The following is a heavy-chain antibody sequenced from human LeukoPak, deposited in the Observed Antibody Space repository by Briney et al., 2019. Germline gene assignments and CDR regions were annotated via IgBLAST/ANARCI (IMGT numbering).Heavy chain of an antibody. V-gene: IGHV4-59*01. CDR2: IYYSGST. Sequence: TSETLSLTCTVSGGSISSYYWSWIRQPPGKGLEWIGYIYYSGSTNYNPSLKSRVTISVDTSKNQFSLKLSSVTAADTAVYYCARDPAKADRWGQGTLVTVSS. CDR1: GGSISSYY. J-gene: IGHJ5*02. CDR3: ARDPAKADR.